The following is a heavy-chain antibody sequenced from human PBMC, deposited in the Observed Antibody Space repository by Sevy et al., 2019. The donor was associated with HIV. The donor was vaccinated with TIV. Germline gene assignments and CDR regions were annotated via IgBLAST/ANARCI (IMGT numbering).Heavy chain of an antibody. V-gene: IGHV3-30-3*01. J-gene: IGHJ6*02. Sequence: GGSLRLSCAASGFTFSSYAMHWVRQAPGKGLEWVAVISYDGSNKYYEDSVKGRFTISRDNSKNTLYLQMNSLRAEDTAVYYCARDDYGDYEAYYYYGMDVWGQGTTVTVSS. D-gene: IGHD4-17*01. CDR1: GFTFSSYA. CDR3: ARDDYGDYEAYYYYGMDV. CDR2: ISYDGSNK.